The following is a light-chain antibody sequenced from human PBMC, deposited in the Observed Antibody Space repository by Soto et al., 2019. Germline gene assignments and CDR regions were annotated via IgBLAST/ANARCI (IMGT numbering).Light chain of an antibody. Sequence: DIQMTQSPSSLSASVGDRVTITCRASQNIVNYLNWYQRKPGKAPKLLIYGASSLQRGVPSRFSGSGSGTEFTLTISSLQPDDFATYYCQHYTLYSASFGPGTKVDIK. CDR1: QNIVNY. V-gene: IGKV1-39*01. CDR3: QHYTLYSAS. J-gene: IGKJ3*01. CDR2: GAS.